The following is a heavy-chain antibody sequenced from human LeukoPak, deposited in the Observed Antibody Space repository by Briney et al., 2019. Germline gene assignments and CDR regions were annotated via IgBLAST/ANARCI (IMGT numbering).Heavy chain of an antibody. CDR3: GKDPNGDYVGAFDM. J-gene: IGHJ3*02. CDR2: ISASGGRT. V-gene: IGHV3-23*01. Sequence: PAGSLRLSCAASGFTLSSYAMSWVPQAPGKGPQWVSGISASGGRTYYADSVKGRFTISRDTSRNTMYLQMDSLRADDTAVYYCGKDPNGDYVGAFDMWGQGTTVTVSS. CDR1: GFTLSSYA. D-gene: IGHD4-17*01.